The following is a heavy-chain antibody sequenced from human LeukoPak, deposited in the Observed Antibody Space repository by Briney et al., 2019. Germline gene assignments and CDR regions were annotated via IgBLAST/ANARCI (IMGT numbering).Heavy chain of an antibody. J-gene: IGHJ3*02. CDR1: GYTFTGYY. Sequence: GASVKVSCKASGYTFTGYYMHWVRQAPGQGLEWMGWINPNSGGTNYAQKFQGRVTMTRDTSISTAYMELSRLRSDGTAVYYCARNRVGATHWDAFDIWGQGTMVTVSS. V-gene: IGHV1-2*02. CDR3: ARNRVGATHWDAFDI. CDR2: INPNSGGT. D-gene: IGHD1-26*01.